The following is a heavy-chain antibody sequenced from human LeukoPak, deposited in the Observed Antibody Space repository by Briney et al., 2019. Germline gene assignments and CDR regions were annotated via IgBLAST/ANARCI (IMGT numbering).Heavy chain of an antibody. D-gene: IGHD5-24*01. CDR1: GYTFSNYG. Sequence: GASVKVSCKASGYTFSNYGISWVRQAPGQGLELMGWISPYNGNTDYAQKLQGRVTMTTDTSTTTGYMELRSLRPDDTAVYYCARGWLQPYWYFDLWGRGTVVTVSS. V-gene: IGHV1-18*01. CDR3: ARGWLQPYWYFDL. CDR2: ISPYNGNT. J-gene: IGHJ2*01.